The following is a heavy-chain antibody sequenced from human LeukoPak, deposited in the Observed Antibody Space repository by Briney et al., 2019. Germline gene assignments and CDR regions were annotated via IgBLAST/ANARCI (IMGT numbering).Heavy chain of an antibody. CDR3: EIYTGYDSF. J-gene: IGHJ4*02. D-gene: IGHD5-12*01. CDR2: MSPDSGYT. V-gene: IGHV1-8*01. CDR1: GYTFTSYD. Sequence: GASVKVSCKASGYTFTSYDINWVRQATGQGLEWMGWMSPDSGYTGYAQTFQGRVTLTRNTSVSTAFMELSSLRSEDTALYYCEIYTGYDSFWGRGTLVTVSS.